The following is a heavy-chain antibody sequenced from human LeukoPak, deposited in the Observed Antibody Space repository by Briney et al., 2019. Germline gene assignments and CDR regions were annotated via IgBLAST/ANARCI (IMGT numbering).Heavy chain of an antibody. Sequence: ASVKVSCKASGYTFTSYGISWVRQAPGQGLEWMGWISAYNGNTNYAQKLQGRVTMTTDTSTSTAYMELGSLRSDDTAVYYCARDEFPYDSSGYYDYWGQGTLVTVSS. J-gene: IGHJ4*02. CDR2: ISAYNGNT. CDR3: ARDEFPYDSSGYYDY. D-gene: IGHD3-22*01. V-gene: IGHV1-18*01. CDR1: GYTFTSYG.